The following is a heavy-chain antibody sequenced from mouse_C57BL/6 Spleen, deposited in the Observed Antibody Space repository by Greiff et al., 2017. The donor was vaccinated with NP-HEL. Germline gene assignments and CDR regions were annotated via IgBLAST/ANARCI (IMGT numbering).Heavy chain of an antibody. CDR1: GYSITSGYG. V-gene: IGHV3-2*02. CDR3: ARSARIKY. D-gene: IGHD1-2*01. Sequence: DVQLQESGPGLVKPSQSLSLTCTVTGYSITSGYGWNWIRQFPGNKLEWMGYISYSGSTNYNPSLQSRISITRDTSKNQFVLQLNSVTTEDTATYDCARSARIKYWSQGTTLTVSS. CDR2: ISYSGST. J-gene: IGHJ2*01.